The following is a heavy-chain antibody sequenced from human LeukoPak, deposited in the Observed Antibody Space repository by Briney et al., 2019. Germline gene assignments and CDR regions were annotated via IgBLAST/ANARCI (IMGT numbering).Heavy chain of an antibody. V-gene: IGHV4-59*08. CDR3: ARHVTISGPYDASDI. CDR2: IYYSGGT. D-gene: IGHD5-24*01. Sequence: SETLSLTCTVSGGXVNNYYCNWLRQPPGKGLEWIGYIYYSGGTDYNPSLKSRVTISVDTSKNQFSLKLRSVTAADTAVYYCARHVTISGPYDASDIWGQGTMVTVSP. CDR1: GGXVNNYY. J-gene: IGHJ3*02.